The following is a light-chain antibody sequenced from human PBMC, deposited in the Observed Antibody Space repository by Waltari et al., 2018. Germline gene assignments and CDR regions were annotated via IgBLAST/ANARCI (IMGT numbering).Light chain of an antibody. CDR3: ASWDDSLRGVV. J-gene: IGLJ2*01. V-gene: IGLV1-47*01. CDR1: SSTIARNY. CDR2: NND. Sequence: QSVLTQPPSASDSPGQRVTISCSGRSSTIARNYVYWYQQLPGTAPKLLIYNNDQRPSGVPDRFSGSRSGTSASLAIGGLRSDDEADYYCASWDDSLRGVVFGGGTKLTVL.